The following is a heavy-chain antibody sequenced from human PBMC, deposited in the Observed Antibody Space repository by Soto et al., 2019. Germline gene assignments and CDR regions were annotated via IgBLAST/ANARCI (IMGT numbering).Heavy chain of an antibody. CDR2: IWYDGSNK. Sequence: LRLSCAASGFTFSSYGMHWVRQAPGKGLEWVAVIWYDGSNKYYADSVKGRFTISRDNSKNTLYLQMNSLRAEDTAVYYCARDTHVDTAMVRAFDYWGQGTLVTVSS. V-gene: IGHV3-33*01. D-gene: IGHD5-18*01. CDR3: ARDTHVDTAMVRAFDY. CDR1: GFTFSSYG. J-gene: IGHJ4*02.